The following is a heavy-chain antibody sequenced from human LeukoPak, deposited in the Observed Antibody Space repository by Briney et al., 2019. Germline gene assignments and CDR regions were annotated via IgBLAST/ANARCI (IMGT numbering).Heavy chain of an antibody. J-gene: IGHJ4*02. CDR1: GVTFSSDN. V-gene: IGHV3-21*01. CDR2: ISSSSNYI. D-gene: IGHD3-10*01. Sequence: PGGSLRLSCAASGVTFSSDNMNWVRQAPGKGLEWGSSISSSSNYIYYADSVKGRFTISRDNAKNSLYLQMNSLRAEDTAVFYCARDYDSRSYFLDYWGQGTLVTVSS. CDR3: ARDYDSRSYFLDY.